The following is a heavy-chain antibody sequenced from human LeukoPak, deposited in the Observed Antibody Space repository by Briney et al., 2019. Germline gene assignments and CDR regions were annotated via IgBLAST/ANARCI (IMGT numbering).Heavy chain of an antibody. CDR3: ARDVGDFWSGYYTGGYFDY. V-gene: IGHV4-59*01. J-gene: IGHJ4*02. CDR1: GGSISSYY. CDR2: IYYSGST. Sequence: MPSETLSLTCTVSGGSISSYYWSWIRQPPGKGLEWIGYIYYSGSTNYNPSLKSRVTISVDTSKNQFSLKLSSVTAADTAVYYCARDVGDFWSGYYTGGYFDYWGQGTLVTVSS. D-gene: IGHD3-3*01.